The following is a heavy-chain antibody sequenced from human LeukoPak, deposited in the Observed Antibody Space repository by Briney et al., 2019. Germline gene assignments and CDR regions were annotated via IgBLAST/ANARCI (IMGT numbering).Heavy chain of an antibody. Sequence: GGSLRLSCAASGFTFSSYAMSWVRQAPGKGLEWVSAISGSGGSTYYADSVKGRFTISRDNSKNTLYLQMNSLRAEDTAVYYCAKRGQQLAITYKSGYYFDYWGQGTLVTVSP. CDR3: AKRGQQLAITYKSGYYFDY. D-gene: IGHD6-13*01. CDR1: GFTFSSYA. J-gene: IGHJ4*02. CDR2: ISGSGGST. V-gene: IGHV3-23*01.